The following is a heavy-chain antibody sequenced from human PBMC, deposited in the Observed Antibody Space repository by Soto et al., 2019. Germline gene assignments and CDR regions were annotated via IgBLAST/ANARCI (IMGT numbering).Heavy chain of an antibody. CDR3: ARVPYSSGLLFYFDY. CDR1: GYMFTYYH. D-gene: IGHD5-18*01. V-gene: IGHV1-46*01. Sequence: ASVKVSGKASGYMFTYYHVHWVRQAPGQGLEWMGIINPNGGDTRYAQKFQGRVTMTRDTSTSTVYMEVSSLRSEDTALYYCARVPYSSGLLFYFDYWGQGTLVTVSS. J-gene: IGHJ4*02. CDR2: INPNGGDT.